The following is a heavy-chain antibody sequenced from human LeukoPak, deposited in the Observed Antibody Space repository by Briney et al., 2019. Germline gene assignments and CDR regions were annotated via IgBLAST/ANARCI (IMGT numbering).Heavy chain of an antibody. V-gene: IGHV1-46*01. CDR3: ARDDYGGNSGAFDI. J-gene: IGHJ3*02. CDR2: INPSGGST. Sequence: ASVKVSCKASGYTFTGHYIHWVRQAPGQGLEWMGIINPSGGSTSYAQKFQGRVTMTRDMSTSTVYMELSSLRSEDTAVYYCARDDYGGNSGAFDIWGQGTMVTVSS. D-gene: IGHD4-23*01. CDR1: GYTFTGHY.